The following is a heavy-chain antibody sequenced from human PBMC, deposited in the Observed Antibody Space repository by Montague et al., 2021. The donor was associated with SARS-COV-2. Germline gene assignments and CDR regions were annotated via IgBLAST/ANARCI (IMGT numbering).Heavy chain of an antibody. D-gene: IGHD2-15*01. CDR1: GFAVISNY. V-gene: IGHV3-66*01. CDR3: AKGGTSYFYGMDV. Sequence: SLRLSCAASGFAVISNYMGWVRQAPGKGLEWVSVIFGGGSTNYADSVRGRFTISRDFSQSTLFPLMNSLRVEDTGVYYCAKGGTSYFYGMDVWGQGTTVTIS. J-gene: IGHJ6*02. CDR2: IFGGGST.